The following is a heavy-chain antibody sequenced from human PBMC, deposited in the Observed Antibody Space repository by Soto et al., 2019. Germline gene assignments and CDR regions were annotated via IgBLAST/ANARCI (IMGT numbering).Heavy chain of an antibody. Sequence: PWGSLILSCAASGFTFSNVWMIWVRQAPGKGLEWLGRIKSKSDGETTDYAAPVKGRFTISRDDSKNTLYLQMNSLKIEDTAVYYCSTELRCDXWGQGTLVTVSX. V-gene: IGHV3-15*01. CDR2: IKSKSDGETT. D-gene: IGHD5-12*01. CDR3: STELRCDX. J-gene: IGHJ4*02. CDR1: GFTFSNVW.